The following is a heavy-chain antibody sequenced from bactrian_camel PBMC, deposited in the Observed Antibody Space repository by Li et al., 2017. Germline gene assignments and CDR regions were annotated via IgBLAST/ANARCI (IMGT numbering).Heavy chain of an antibody. D-gene: IGHD5*01. V-gene: IGHV3S53*01. CDR1: GSHKRGSMC. CDR3: ALRRSWGRYATFGPDDFDY. Sequence: HVQLVESGGGSVQTGGSLRLSCQVNGSHKRGSMCMGWFRHIPGKEREGVAGIASDGTTRYGNSVRGRFTISKDNAKNTLLLQMNSLTPEDTAMYYCALRRSWGRYATFGPDDFDYWGQGTQVTVS. J-gene: IGHJ4*01. CDR2: IASDGTT.